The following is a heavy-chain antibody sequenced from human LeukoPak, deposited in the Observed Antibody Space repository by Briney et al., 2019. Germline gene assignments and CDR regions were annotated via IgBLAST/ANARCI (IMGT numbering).Heavy chain of an antibody. D-gene: IGHD2/OR15-2a*01. CDR1: GFTFSSYW. J-gene: IGHJ4*02. CDR3: ARGPTRANSSDY. Sequence: GGSLRLSCAASGFTFSSYWVSWVRQAPGKGLEGVANIKQDGSEKYYVDSVKGRFTISRDNAKNCLYLQMNSLTAEDTAVYYCARGPTRANSSDYWGQGTLVTVSS. V-gene: IGHV3-7*01. CDR2: IKQDGSEK.